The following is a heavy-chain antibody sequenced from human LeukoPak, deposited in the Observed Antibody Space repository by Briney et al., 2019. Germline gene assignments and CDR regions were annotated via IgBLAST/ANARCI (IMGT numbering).Heavy chain of an antibody. J-gene: IGHJ4*02. Sequence: YNPSLKSRVTISVDTSKNQFSLKLSSVTAADTAVYYCASQSKGTFDYWGQGTLVTVPS. CDR3: ASQSKGTFDY. V-gene: IGHV4-30-2*05.